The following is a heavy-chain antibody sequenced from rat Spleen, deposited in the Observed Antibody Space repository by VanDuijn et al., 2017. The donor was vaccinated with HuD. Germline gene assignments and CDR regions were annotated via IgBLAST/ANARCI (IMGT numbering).Heavy chain of an antibody. CDR1: GFTFSDYG. Sequence: EVQLVESGGGLVQPGRSLKLSCAASGFTFSDYGVAWVRQAPTKGLEWVATISYGDSSGHSSTYYRDSVKGRFTISRDNAKSSLYLQMDSLRSEYTATYYCAKVHNNYYNWFAYWGQGTLVTVSS. CDR2: ISYGDSSGHSST. D-gene: IGHD1-10*01. J-gene: IGHJ3*01. V-gene: IGHV5-29*01. CDR3: AKVHNNYYNWFAY.